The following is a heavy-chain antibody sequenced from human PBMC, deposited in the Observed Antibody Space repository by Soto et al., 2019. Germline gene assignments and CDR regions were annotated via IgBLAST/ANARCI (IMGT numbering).Heavy chain of an antibody. Sequence: PSETLSLTCTVSGGSVSSGSYYWSWIRQPPGKGLEWIGYIYYSGSTNYNPSLKSRVTISVDTSKNQFSLKLSSVTAADTAVYYCARDRLEFFFLVYYPHYGMVFRGPGITVTL. D-gene: IGHD1-1*01. CDR3: ARDRLEFFFLVYYPHYGMVF. CDR2: IYYSGST. CDR1: GGSVSSGSYY. V-gene: IGHV4-61*01. J-gene: IGHJ6*02.